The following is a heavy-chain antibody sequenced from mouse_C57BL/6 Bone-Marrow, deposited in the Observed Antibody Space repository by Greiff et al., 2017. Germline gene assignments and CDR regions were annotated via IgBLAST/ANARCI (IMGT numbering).Heavy chain of an antibody. CDR2: ISSGSSTI. V-gene: IGHV5-17*01. CDR3: ARSVLYAMDY. Sequence: EVKLMESGGGLVKPGGSLKLSCAASGFTFSDYGMHWVRQAPEKGLEWVAYISSGSSTIYYADTVKGRFTISRDNAKKTLFLQMTSLRSEDTAMYYCARSVLYAMDYWGQGTSVTVSS. CDR1: GFTFSDYG. J-gene: IGHJ4*01.